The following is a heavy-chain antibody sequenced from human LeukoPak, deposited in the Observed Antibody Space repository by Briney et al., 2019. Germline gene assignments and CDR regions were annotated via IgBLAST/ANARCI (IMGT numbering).Heavy chain of an antibody. CDR3: AVRGYCYDAFDI. V-gene: IGHV3-21*01. CDR2: ISSSSSYI. D-gene: IGHD5-18*01. J-gene: IGHJ3*02. Sequence: GGSLRLSCAASGFTFSSYSMNWVRQAPGKGLEWVSSISSSSSYIYYADSVKGRFTISRDNAKNSLYLQMNSLRAEDTAVYYCAVRGYCYDAFDIWGQGTMVTVSS. CDR1: GFTFSSYS.